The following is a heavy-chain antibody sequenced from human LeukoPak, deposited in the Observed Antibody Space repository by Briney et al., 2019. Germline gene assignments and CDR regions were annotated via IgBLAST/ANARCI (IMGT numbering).Heavy chain of an antibody. D-gene: IGHD5-12*01. CDR1: GFTFRDYP. J-gene: IGHJ1*01. CDR2: ISSAGGTT. Sequence: GGSLRLSCSASGFTFRDYPIHWVRQAPGEGLQYASAISSAGGTTYYADSVRGRFTISRDNSKNTLYLQMSSLRAEDTALYYCVKVGDSGYGEYYQHWGQGTLVTVSS. V-gene: IGHV3-64D*06. CDR3: VKVGDSGYGEYYQH.